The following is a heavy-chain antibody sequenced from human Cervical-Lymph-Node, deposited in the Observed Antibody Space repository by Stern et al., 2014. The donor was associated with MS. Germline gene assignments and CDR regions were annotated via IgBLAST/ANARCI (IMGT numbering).Heavy chain of an antibody. Sequence: QDQLVQSGAEVKKPGSSVKVSCTASGGIFSNSAFSWVRQAPGQGLEWMGGIIPIFGTAHYAQNFQGRLTIIADELTSTAYMELSSLRSDDTAVYYCARDSDILFAMDVWGQGTTVTVSS. D-gene: IGHD2-15*01. V-gene: IGHV1-69*12. J-gene: IGHJ6*02. CDR3: ARDSDILFAMDV. CDR2: IIPIFGTA. CDR1: GGIFSNSA.